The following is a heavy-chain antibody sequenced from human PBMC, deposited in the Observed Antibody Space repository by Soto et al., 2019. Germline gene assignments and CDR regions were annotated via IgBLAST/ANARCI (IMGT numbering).Heavy chain of an antibody. CDR2: ISASGTVT. CDR1: RFLFSNYA. Sequence: PGGSLRLSCTASRFLFSNYAMGWVRQAPGKGLEWVSAISASGTVTYYADSVKGRVTVSRDNSKNTLFLQMNNLRTEDTAVYYCARDPTDYYDSSDYYRHLDYWGQGARVTVSS. J-gene: IGHJ4*02. CDR3: ARDPTDYYDSSDYYRHLDY. V-gene: IGHV3-23*01. D-gene: IGHD3-22*01.